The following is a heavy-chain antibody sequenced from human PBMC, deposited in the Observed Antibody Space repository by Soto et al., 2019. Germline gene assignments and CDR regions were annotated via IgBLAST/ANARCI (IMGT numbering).Heavy chain of an antibody. J-gene: IGHJ4*02. Sequence: GGSLRLSCAASGFTFSSYSMAWVRPAPGKGRECVSVISGGGDVTFYADSVKGRFNISKNSAHNRVYLEMNSLRDEHTTVYYCAKDVSKIFGYWSQGNLVPVSS. CDR1: GFTFSSYS. CDR3: AKDVSKIFGY. D-gene: IGHD3-3*01. V-gene: IGHV3-23*01. CDR2: ISGGGDVT.